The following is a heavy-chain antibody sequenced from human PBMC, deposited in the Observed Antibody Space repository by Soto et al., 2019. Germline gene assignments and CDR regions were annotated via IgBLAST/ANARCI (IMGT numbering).Heavy chain of an antibody. CDR1: GFTFSNYG. CDR3: AKDSSSSSRGYYYYYMDV. D-gene: IGHD6-6*01. Sequence: SLKISFAASGFTFSNYGMHWVRQAPGKGLEWVAVISYDGSNKYYADSVKGRFTISRDNSKNTLYLQMNSLRAEDTAVYYCAKDSSSSSRGYYYYYMDVWGKGTTVTVSS. V-gene: IGHV3-30*18. J-gene: IGHJ6*03. CDR2: ISYDGSNK.